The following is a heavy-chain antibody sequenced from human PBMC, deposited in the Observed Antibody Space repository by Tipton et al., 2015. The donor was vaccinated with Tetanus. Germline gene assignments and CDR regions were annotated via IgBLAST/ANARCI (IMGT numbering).Heavy chain of an antibody. CDR1: GGTFSSYT. D-gene: IGHD6-13*01. J-gene: IGHJ6*02. CDR3: ARSQGQQLVEDYYYGMDV. Sequence: QLVQSGAEVKKPGSSVKVSCKASGGTFSSYTISWVRQAPGQGLEWMGRIIPILGIANYAQKFHGRVTITADKSTSTAYMELSSLRSEDTAVYYCARSQGQQLVEDYYYGMDVWGQGTTVTVSS. V-gene: IGHV1-69*09. CDR2: IIPILGIA.